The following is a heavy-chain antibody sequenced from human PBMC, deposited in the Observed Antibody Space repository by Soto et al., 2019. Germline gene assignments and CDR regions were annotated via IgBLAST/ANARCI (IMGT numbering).Heavy chain of an antibody. D-gene: IGHD3-22*01. V-gene: IGHV1-69*06. CDR1: GGTFSSYA. CDR2: ISPILGTA. Sequence: QVQLVQSGAEVKKPGSSVKVSCKASGGTFSSYAISWVRQAPGQGHEWMGGISPILGTANYAQKVQGRVTLSADKSTSTAYRGLSSLSSVETAVYSCARESRGGSRYSFRYWGQGTMVTVSS. J-gene: IGHJ4*02. CDR3: ARESRGGSRYSFRY.